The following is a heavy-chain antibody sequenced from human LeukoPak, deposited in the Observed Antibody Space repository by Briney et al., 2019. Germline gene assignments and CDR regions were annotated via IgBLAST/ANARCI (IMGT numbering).Heavy chain of an antibody. CDR1: GYRFTSYW. D-gene: IGHD3-9*01. CDR3: ATTQAPYYDILTEPVDY. Sequence: GESLKISCKGSGYRFTSYWIGWVRQMPGKGLEWMGIIYPGDSGTKYSPSFRGQVTISADKSISTAYLQWSSLKASDTAMYYCATTQAPYYDILTEPVDYWGQGTLVTVSS. J-gene: IGHJ4*02. V-gene: IGHV5-51*01. CDR2: IYPGDSGT.